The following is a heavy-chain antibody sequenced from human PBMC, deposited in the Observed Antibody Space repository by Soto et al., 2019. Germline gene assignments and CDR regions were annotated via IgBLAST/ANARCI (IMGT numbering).Heavy chain of an antibody. CDR1: GFTFSNYA. V-gene: IGHV3-23*01. CDR3: AKVPAYDYVWGTYYYFDD. CDR2: ISGGGSST. D-gene: IGHD3-16*01. Sequence: GGSLRLSCAASGFTFSNYAMSWVRQAPGQGLEWVSSISGGGSSTYYADSVKGRFTISRDNSKNTIYLQMNSLRAEDTAVYYCAKVPAYDYVWGTYYYFDDWGLGALVTVSS. J-gene: IGHJ4*02.